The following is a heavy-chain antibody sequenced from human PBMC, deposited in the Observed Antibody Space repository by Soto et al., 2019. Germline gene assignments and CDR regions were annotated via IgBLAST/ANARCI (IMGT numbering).Heavy chain of an antibody. CDR2: IYYSGST. CDR1: GGSISSYY. CDR3: ASTVGISSFDY. J-gene: IGHJ4*02. V-gene: IGHV4-59*08. Sequence: PSETLSLTCTVSGGSISSYYWSWIRQPPGKGLEWIGYIYYSGSTNCNPSLKSRVTISVDTSKNQFSLKLSSVTAADTAVYYCASTVGISSFDYWGQGTLVTVSS. D-gene: IGHD4-17*01.